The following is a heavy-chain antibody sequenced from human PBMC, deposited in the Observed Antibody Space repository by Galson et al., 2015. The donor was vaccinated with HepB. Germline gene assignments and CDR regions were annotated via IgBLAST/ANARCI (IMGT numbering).Heavy chain of an antibody. Sequence: SVKVSCKASGGTFSSYAISWVRQAPGQGLEWMGGIIPIFGTANYAQKFQGRVTITADESTSTAYMELSSLKASDTAIYYCASSRGDYGDYIGDYWGQGTLVTVSS. D-gene: IGHD4-17*01. CDR1: GGTFSSYA. J-gene: IGHJ4*02. CDR2: IIPIFGTA. CDR3: ASSRGDYGDYIGDY. V-gene: IGHV1-69*13.